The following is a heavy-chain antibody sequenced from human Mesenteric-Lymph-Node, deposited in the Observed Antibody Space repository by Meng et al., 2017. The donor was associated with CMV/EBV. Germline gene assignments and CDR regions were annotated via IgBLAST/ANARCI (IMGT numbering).Heavy chain of an antibody. CDR2: IKEDGSET. CDR1: GFTFRNYW. V-gene: IGHV3-7*01. Sequence: GESLKISCVGSGFTFRNYWMSWFRQAPGSGLQYVANIKEDGSETYYVDSVQGRFTISRDNAKNSLYLQMSSLTTEDTAVYYCARGRSLDSRGQGTLVTVSS. CDR3: ARGRSLDS. J-gene: IGHJ4*02.